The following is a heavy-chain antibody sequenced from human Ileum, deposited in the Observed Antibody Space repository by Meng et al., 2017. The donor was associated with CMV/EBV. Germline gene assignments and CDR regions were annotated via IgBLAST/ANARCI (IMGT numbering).Heavy chain of an antibody. Sequence: SVKVSCKASGGTFSSFGIGWVRQAPGQGLEWLGGIIPDFGTENYAQKFQGRVTITTDDNMTTTYMELRGLKFEDTAVYYCARDYGSGKDPFDYWGQGTLVTVSS. CDR1: GGTFSSFG. J-gene: IGHJ4*02. V-gene: IGHV1-69*05. D-gene: IGHD3-10*01. CDR2: IIPDFGTE. CDR3: ARDYGSGKDPFDY.